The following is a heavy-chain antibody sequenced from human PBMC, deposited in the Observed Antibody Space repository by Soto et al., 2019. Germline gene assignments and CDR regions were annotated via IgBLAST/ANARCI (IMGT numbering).Heavy chain of an antibody. CDR1: GGSMSNGGYY. V-gene: IGHV4-39*01. D-gene: IGHD3-16*01. Sequence: QLQLQESGPGLVKASETLSLTCTVSGGSMSNGGYYWGWIRQPPGKGLEWIGSIYYSGSTYNNPSLMSRLTMSIDTSKTQFSLKVTSVTAADTAVYYCARSRGEPPEGFDYWGQGTLVTVSS. CDR3: ARSRGEPPEGFDY. J-gene: IGHJ4*02. CDR2: IYYSGST.